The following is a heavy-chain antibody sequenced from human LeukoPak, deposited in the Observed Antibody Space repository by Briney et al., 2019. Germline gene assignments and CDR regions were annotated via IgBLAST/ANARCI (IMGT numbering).Heavy chain of an antibody. J-gene: IGHJ3*02. Sequence: SVKLSGKAAGFTFTSSAMNWVRQSRGHRLGWIGWIVVGSGNTNYAQKFQERVTITRDMSTSTAYRELSSLRSEDTAVYHCGAGPVVPARAHDAFDIWGQGTMVTVSS. CDR2: IVVGSGNT. D-gene: IGHD2-21*02. V-gene: IGHV1-58*02. CDR3: GAGPVVPARAHDAFDI. CDR1: GFTFTSSA.